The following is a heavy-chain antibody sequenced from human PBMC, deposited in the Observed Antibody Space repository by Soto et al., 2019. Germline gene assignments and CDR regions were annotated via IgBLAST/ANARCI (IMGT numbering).Heavy chain of an antibody. CDR3: ARRWYSSGWGPADY. CDR1: GGSISSYY. Sequence: SETLSLTCTVSGGSISSYYWSWIRQPPGKGLEWIGYIYYSGSTNYNPSLKSRVTISVDTSKNQFSLKLSSVTAADTAVYYCARRWYSSGWGPADYWGQGTLVTVSS. J-gene: IGHJ4*02. CDR2: IYYSGST. D-gene: IGHD6-19*01. V-gene: IGHV4-59*01.